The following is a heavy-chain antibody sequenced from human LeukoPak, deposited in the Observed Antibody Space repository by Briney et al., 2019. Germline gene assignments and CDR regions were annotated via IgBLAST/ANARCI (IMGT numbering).Heavy chain of an antibody. D-gene: IGHD4-11*01. J-gene: IGHJ4*02. CDR1: GFTFSSYW. CDR3: AREDHSNYNY. V-gene: IGHV3-7*01. CDR2: IKQDGGET. Sequence: GGSLRLSCAASGFTFSSYWMSWVRQAPGKGLEWVANIKQDGGETFYVDSVKGRFTISRDNAKNSLYLQMNSLRAEDTAVYYCAREDHSNYNYWGQGTLVTVSS.